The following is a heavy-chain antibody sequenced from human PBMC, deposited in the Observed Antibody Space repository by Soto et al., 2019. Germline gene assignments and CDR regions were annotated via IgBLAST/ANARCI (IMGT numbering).Heavy chain of an antibody. CDR1: GGSINTDYW. CDR3: ARGFDYRCVY. D-gene: IGHD3-16*01. CDR2: IHHSGTT. J-gene: IGHJ4*02. V-gene: IGHV4-4*02. Sequence: QVQLQESGPGLVKPSGTLSLTCVVSGGSINTDYWWSWVRQPPGKGVEWIGEIHHSGTTNYIQSRKSRVTMSLDKSNKQLSLRLSSVTAADTAVYYCARGFDYRCVYWGQGTLVTVSS.